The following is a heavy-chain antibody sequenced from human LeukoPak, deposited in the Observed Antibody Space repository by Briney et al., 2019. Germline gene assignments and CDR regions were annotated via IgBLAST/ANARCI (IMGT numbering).Heavy chain of an antibody. J-gene: IGHJ3*02. CDR1: GGSISSGSYY. CDR3: AGDFFLWSSGHDAFDI. V-gene: IGHV4-61*01. D-gene: IGHD6-19*01. Sequence: PSETLSLTCTVSGGSISSGSYYWSWIRQPPGKGLEWIGYIYYSGSTNYNPSLKSRVTISVDTSKNQFSLKLSSVTAADTAVYYCAGDFFLWSSGHDAFDIWGQGTMVTVSS. CDR2: IYYSGST.